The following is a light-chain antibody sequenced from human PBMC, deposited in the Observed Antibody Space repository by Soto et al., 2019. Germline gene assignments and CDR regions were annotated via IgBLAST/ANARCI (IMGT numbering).Light chain of an antibody. J-gene: IGLJ2*01. CDR1: SSNIGSHH. Sequence: QSVLSQPPSASGTPGQRVTIPCSGSSSNIGSHHVNWYQHLPGTAPKLLIYRSDQRPSGVPDRFTGSKSGTSASLAISGLRAEDEGVYYCAAWGGRLVFGGGTKVTVL. CDR2: RSD. CDR3: AAWGGRLV. V-gene: IGLV1-47*01.